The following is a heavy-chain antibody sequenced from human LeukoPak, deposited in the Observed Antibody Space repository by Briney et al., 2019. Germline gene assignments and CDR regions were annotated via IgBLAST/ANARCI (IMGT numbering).Heavy chain of an antibody. D-gene: IGHD3-22*01. Sequence: GASVKVSCKASGHTFTDYYMHWVRQAPGQGLEWMGWINPNSGGTNYAQKFQGRVTMTRDTSISTAYMELSRLRSDDTAVYYCARGYYDSSDYEYFQHWDQGTLVTVSS. V-gene: IGHV1-2*02. J-gene: IGHJ1*01. CDR2: INPNSGGT. CDR3: ARGYYDSSDYEYFQH. CDR1: GHTFTDYY.